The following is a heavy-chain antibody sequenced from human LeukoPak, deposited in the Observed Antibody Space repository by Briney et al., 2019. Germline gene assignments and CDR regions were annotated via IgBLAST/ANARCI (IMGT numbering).Heavy chain of an antibody. D-gene: IGHD3-16*01. V-gene: IGHV3-30*18. J-gene: IGHJ5*02. Sequence: GGSLRLSCAASGFTFSSYGMHWVRQAPGKGLEWVAVISYDGSNKYYADSVKGRFTISRDNSKNTLYLQMNSLRAEDTAVYYCAKDLRHGGGDPWGQGTLVTVSS. CDR2: ISYDGSNK. CDR1: GFTFSSYG. CDR3: AKDLRHGGGDP.